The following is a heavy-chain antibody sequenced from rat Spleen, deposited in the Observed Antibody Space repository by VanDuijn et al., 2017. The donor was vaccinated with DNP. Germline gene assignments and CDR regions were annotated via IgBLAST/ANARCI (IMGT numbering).Heavy chain of an antibody. V-gene: IGHV1-43*01. Sequence: QVQLQQSGAELAKPGSSVKISCKASGYTFTNSYIGWIKQTTGQGLDYIGYINTGSGSTTYNEKFKGKATLTVDKSSSTAFMQLSSLTPDDSAVYYCASPYNNYVWFAYWGQGTLVTVSS. J-gene: IGHJ3*01. CDR3: ASPYNNYVWFAY. D-gene: IGHD1-10*01. CDR1: GYTFTNSY. CDR2: INTGSGST.